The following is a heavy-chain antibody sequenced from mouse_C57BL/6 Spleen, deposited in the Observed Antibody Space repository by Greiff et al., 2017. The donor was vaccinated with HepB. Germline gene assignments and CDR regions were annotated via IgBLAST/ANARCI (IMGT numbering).Heavy chain of an antibody. Sequence: QVQLQQPGAELVRPGTSVKLSCKASGYTFTSYWMHWVKQRPGQGLEWIGVIDPSDSYTNYNQKFKGKATLTVDTSSSTAYMQLSSLTSEDSAVYYCARYDYRFDYWRQGTTLTVSS. J-gene: IGHJ2*01. CDR1: GYTFTSYW. V-gene: IGHV1-59*01. CDR3: ARYDYRFDY. D-gene: IGHD2-4*01. CDR2: IDPSDSYT.